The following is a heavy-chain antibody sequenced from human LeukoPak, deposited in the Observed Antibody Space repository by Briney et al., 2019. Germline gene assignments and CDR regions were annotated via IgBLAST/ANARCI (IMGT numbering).Heavy chain of an antibody. J-gene: IGHJ5*02. Sequence: GGALRLSCVASGFTLSRHLTSWVRQAPRKGLERVAHIKQEGSEKYYVDFVKGRFTISRENAKNSLYLQMNSLRAEDTAVYYCARDTAYYDSSGYYNRFDPWGQGTLVTVSS. V-gene: IGHV3-7*01. CDR2: IKQEGSEK. D-gene: IGHD3-22*01. CDR1: GFTLSRHL. CDR3: ARDTAYYDSSGYYNRFDP.